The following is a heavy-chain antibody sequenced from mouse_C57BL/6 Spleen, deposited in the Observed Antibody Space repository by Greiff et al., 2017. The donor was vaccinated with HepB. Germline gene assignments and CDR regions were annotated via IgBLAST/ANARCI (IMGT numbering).Heavy chain of an antibody. CDR1: GYAFTNYL. CDR2: INPGSGGT. Sequence: VQLQQSGAELVRPGTSVKVSCKASGYAFTNYLIEWVKQRPGQGLEWIGVINPGSGGTNYNEKFKGKATLTADKSSSTAYMQLSSLTSEDSAVYFCAREGDDYDEVAYWGQRTLVTVSA. CDR3: AREGDDYDEVAY. V-gene: IGHV1-54*01. J-gene: IGHJ3*01. D-gene: IGHD2-4*01.